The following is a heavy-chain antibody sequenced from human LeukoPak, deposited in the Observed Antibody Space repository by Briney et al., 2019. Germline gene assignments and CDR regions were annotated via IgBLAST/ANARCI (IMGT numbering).Heavy chain of an antibody. D-gene: IGHD3-16*01. CDR3: ARVRGDFETD. Sequence: SESLSLTCSVSGGSISSYYWSWIRQPPGKGLEWIGYRYYSGSTTYNPSLKSRVTISVDTSKSQFSLQLISVTAADTAIYYCARVRGDFETDWGQGSLVTASS. CDR1: GGSISSYY. V-gene: IGHV4-59*01. CDR2: RYYSGST. J-gene: IGHJ1*01.